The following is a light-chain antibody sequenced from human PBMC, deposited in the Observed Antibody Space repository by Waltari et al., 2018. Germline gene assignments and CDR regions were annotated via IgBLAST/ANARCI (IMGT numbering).Light chain of an antibody. V-gene: IGLV2-11*01. CDR3: CSFSGTYYV. Sequence: QSALTQPRSVSGTPGQSVTISCTGTSSDVGSYNYVSWYQQHPGKAPKLMIDDVTTRPSGVPARFSGSKSGNTASLTISGLQAEDEADYHCCSFSGTYYVCGTGTEVTVL. CDR2: DVT. J-gene: IGLJ1*01. CDR1: SSDVGSYNY.